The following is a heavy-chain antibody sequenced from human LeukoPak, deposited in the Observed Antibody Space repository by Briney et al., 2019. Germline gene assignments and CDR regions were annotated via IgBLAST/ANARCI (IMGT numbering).Heavy chain of an antibody. D-gene: IGHD7-27*01. CDR3: ARWGRRYGMDV. CDR1: GGSISSGGYY. CDR2: VYYSGST. V-gene: IGHV4-31*03. J-gene: IGHJ6*02. Sequence: SETLSLTCTVSGGSISSGGYYWSWIRQHPGKGLEWIGYVYYSGSTYYNPSLKSRVTISVDTSKNQFSLKLSSVTAADTAVYYCARWGRRYGMDVWGQGTTVTVSS.